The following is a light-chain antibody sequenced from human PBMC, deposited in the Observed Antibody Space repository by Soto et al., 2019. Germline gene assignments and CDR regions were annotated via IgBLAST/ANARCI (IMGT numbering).Light chain of an antibody. Sequence: SQSGSRSYLAWYQQKPGQAPRLLIYGASSRASGIPDRFSGSGSGADFTLSITRLEPEDFALYYCQQYGSTPLTCGGGPRWIS. CDR1: QSGSRSY. CDR3: QQYGSTPLT. CDR2: GAS. J-gene: IGKJ4*01. V-gene: IGKV3-20*01.